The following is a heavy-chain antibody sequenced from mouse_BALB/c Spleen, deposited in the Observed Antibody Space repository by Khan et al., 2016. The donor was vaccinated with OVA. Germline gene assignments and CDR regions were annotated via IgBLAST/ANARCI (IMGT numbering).Heavy chain of an antibody. CDR1: GYTFTDYY. V-gene: IGHV1-77*01. Sequence: QIQLVQSGAELARPGASVKLSCKASGYTFTDYYINWVKQRTGQGLEWIGEISTGSGDTYYNERFKGKATLTADKSSSTAYMQLSSLTSEASAVYCCARRNCFGSTVAYWGQGTLVTVSA. CDR3: ARRNCFGSTVAY. D-gene: IGHD1-2*01. CDR2: ISTGSGDT. J-gene: IGHJ3*01.